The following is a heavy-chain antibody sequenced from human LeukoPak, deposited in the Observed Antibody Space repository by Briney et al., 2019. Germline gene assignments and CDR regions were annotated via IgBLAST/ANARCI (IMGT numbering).Heavy chain of an antibody. Sequence: ASVKVSCKPSGYSFTRNGISWVRQAPGQGLEWMAWISANSGNTNYAQNFQDRVTLTTGTSTSTAYMELRSLRSDDTAVYYCARDVNYAFDYWGQGTLVTVSS. D-gene: IGHD3-16*01. J-gene: IGHJ4*02. CDR2: ISANSGNT. CDR3: ARDVNYAFDY. V-gene: IGHV1-18*01. CDR1: GYSFTRNG.